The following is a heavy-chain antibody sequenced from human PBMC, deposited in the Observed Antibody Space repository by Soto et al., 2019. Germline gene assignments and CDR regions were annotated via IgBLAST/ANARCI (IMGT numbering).Heavy chain of an antibody. D-gene: IGHD3-10*01. CDR1: GGTFSSYT. CDR2: IIPILGIA. V-gene: IGHV1-69*02. Sequence: SVKVSCKASGGTFSSYTISWVRQAPGQGLEWMGRIIPILGIANYAQKFQGRVTITADKSTSTAYMELSSLRSEDTAVYYCAIRITMVRGVIRDDYWGQGTLVTVSS. CDR3: AIRITMVRGVIRDDY. J-gene: IGHJ4*02.